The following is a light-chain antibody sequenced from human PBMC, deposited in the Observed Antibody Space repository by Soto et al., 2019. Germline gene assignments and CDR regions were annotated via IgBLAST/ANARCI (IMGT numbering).Light chain of an antibody. J-gene: IGLJ2*01. CDR2: STT. CDR3: LVYSGGTWV. Sequence: QAVVTQEPSVTVSPGGTVTLTCASSTGAVTSDYYPSWFQQKPGQAPRALICSTTTKHSWTPDRFSGSLLGDKAALTVSGVQSEDEAEYYCLVYSGGTWVFGGGTKLTVL. CDR1: TGAVTSDYY. V-gene: IGLV7-43*01.